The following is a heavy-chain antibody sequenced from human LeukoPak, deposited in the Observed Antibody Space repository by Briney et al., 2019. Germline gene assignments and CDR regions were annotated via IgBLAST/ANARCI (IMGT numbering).Heavy chain of an antibody. CDR1: GFTFSSYG. CDR2: ISYDGSNK. D-gene: IGHD3-22*01. J-gene: IGHJ4*02. CDR3: AKGPSSYYYDSSGYHTPDY. V-gene: IGHV3-30*18. Sequence: EPGRSLRLSCAASGFTFSSYGMHWVRQAPGKGLEWVAVISYDGSNKYYADSVKGRFTISRDNSKNTLYLQMNSLRAEDTAVYYCAKGPSSYYYDSSGYHTPDYWGQATLVTVSS.